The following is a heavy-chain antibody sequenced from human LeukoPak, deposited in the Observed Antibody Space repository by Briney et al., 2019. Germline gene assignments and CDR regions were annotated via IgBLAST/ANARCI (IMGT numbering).Heavy chain of an antibody. CDR2: IYTSGST. V-gene: IGHV4-61*02. Sequence: PSETLSLTCTVSGGSISSGSYYWSWIRQPAGKGLEWIGRIYTSGSTNYNPSLKSRVTISVDTSKNQFSLKLSSVTAADTAVYYCASSYYDILTGNNNWFDPWGQGTLVTVSS. CDR1: GGSISSGSYY. CDR3: ASSYYDILTGNNNWFDP. D-gene: IGHD3-9*01. J-gene: IGHJ5*02.